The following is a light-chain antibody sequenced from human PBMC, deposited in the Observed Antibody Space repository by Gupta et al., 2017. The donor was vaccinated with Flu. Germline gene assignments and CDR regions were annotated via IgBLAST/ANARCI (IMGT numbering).Light chain of an antibody. J-gene: IGLJ2*01. CDR2: SDN. V-gene: IGLV1-44*01. Sequence: QFLLTQPHSASGAPGQRVTIPCSGSSLNIGSNSISWFQQFPGMAPKLLIYSDNQRPSGVPDRFSGSKSDTSASLAISGLRSEDEADYYCAAWDDGLYGVLVGGGTKLTVL. CDR1: SLNIGSNS. CDR3: AAWDDGLYGVL.